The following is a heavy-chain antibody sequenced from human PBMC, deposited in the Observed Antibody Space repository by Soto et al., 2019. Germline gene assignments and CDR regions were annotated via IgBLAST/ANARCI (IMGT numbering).Heavy chain of an antibody. D-gene: IGHD5-12*01. V-gene: IGHV4-61*01. CDR3: ARDLTRGYSGYDN. CDR2: IYYSGST. J-gene: IGHJ4*02. CDR1: GGSVSSSSYY. Sequence: SETLSLTCTVSGGSVSSSSYYWGWVRQPPGKGLEWIGYIYYSGSTNYNPSLKSRVTISVDTSKNQFSLKLSSVTAADTAVYYCARDLTRGYSGYDNWGQGTLVTVSS.